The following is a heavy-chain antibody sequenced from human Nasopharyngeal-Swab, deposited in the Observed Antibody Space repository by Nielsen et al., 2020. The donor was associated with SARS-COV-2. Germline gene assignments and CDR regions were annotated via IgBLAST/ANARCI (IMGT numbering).Heavy chain of an antibody. CDR2: IYYSGST. V-gene: IGHV4-39*07. CDR1: GGSISSSSYY. J-gene: IGHJ6*03. Sequence: SETLSLTCTVSGGSISSSSYYWGWIRQPPGKGLEWIGSIYYSGSTYYDPSLKSRVTISVDTSKNQFSLKLSSVTAADTAVYYCARVYYYYYYMDVWGKGTTVTVSS. CDR3: ARVYYYYYYMDV.